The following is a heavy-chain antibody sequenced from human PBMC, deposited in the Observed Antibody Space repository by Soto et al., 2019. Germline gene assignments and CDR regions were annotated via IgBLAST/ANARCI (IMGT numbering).Heavy chain of an antibody. J-gene: IGHJ6*02. D-gene: IGHD2-15*01. CDR1: GYTFTGYY. V-gene: IGHV1-2*02. CDR3: ARDSSGAGGAPYYYYGMDV. CDR2: INPNSGGT. Sequence: ASVKVTCKASGYTFTGYYMHWVRQAPGQGLEWMGWINPNSGGTNYAQKFQGRVTVTRDTSISTAYMELSRLRSDDTAVYYCARDSSGAGGAPYYYYGMDVWGQGTTVTVS.